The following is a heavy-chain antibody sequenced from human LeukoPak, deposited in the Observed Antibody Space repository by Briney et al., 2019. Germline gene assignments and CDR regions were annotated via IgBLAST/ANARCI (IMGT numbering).Heavy chain of an antibody. J-gene: IGHJ4*02. CDR2: INPSGGST. Sequence: ASVKVSCKASGYTFTSYYMHWVRQAPGQGLEWMGIINPSGGSTSYAQKFQGRVTMTRDMSTSTVYMELSSLRSEDTAVHYRARDFGPNTYYYDSSGRFDYWGQGTLVTVSS. CDR1: GYTFTSYY. V-gene: IGHV1-46*01. D-gene: IGHD3-22*01. CDR3: ARDFGPNTYYYDSSGRFDY.